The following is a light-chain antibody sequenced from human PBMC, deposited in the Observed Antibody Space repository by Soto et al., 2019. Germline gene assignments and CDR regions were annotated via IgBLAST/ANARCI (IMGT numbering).Light chain of an antibody. CDR1: QSISSTY. J-gene: IGKJ1*01. Sequence: EIVLTQSPGTLSLSPEERATLPCTASQSISSTYLTWYHQRPGQAPRLLIYDASRRATGIPDRFSGSGSGTDFSLTISRLEPEDFAVYYCQHYDSARWTFGLGTKVDIK. CDR2: DAS. V-gene: IGKV3-20*01. CDR3: QHYDSARWT.